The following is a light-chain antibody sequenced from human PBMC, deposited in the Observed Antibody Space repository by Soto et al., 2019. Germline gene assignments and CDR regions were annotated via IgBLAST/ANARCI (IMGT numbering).Light chain of an antibody. CDR1: QSIRSW. J-gene: IGKJ1*01. CDR3: QQYDNYWT. CDR2: KAS. Sequence: DIQMTQSPSTLSASVGDRVSITCRASQSIRSWLAWYQQKPGKAPKLLIYKASSLESGVPSRFSGSQSGTEFTLTIRSLQPDDSASYYCQQYDNYWTFGPGTKVEIK. V-gene: IGKV1-5*03.